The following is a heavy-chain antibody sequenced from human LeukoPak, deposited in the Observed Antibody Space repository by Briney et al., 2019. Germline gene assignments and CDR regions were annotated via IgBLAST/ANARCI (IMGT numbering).Heavy chain of an antibody. CDR3: ARGPTSRMVYGSGIAF. CDR1: GFTFSSYW. Sequence: GGSLRLSCAASGFTFSSYWMSWVRQAPGKGLEWVANIKQDGSEKYYVDSVKGRFTISRDNAKNSLYLQMNSLRAEDTAVYYCARGPTSRMVYGSGIAFWGQGTLVTVSS. D-gene: IGHD3-10*01. CDR2: IKQDGSEK. J-gene: IGHJ4*02. V-gene: IGHV3-7*01.